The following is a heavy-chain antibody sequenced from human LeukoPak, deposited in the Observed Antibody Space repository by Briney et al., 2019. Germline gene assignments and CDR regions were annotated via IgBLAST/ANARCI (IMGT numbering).Heavy chain of an antibody. V-gene: IGHV4-30-2*01. CDR1: GGSISSGGYS. D-gene: IGHD3-10*01. CDR2: IYHSGST. Sequence: SETLSLTCAVSGGSISSGGYSWSWIRQPPGKGLEWIGYIYHSGSTYYNPSLKSRVTISVDRSKNQFSLKLSSVTAADTAVYYCARASGSYGSGSYYYSGMDVWGKGTTVTVSS. CDR3: ARASGSYGSGSYYYSGMDV. J-gene: IGHJ6*04.